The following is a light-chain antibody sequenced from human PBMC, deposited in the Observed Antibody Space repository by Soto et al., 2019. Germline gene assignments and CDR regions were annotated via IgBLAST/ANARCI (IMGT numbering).Light chain of an antibody. V-gene: IGLV1-44*01. CDR3: QSYDSSLSGSRV. J-gene: IGLJ2*01. Sequence: QSVLTQPPSASGTPGQRVTISCSGSSSNIGSNTVSWFQQLPGRAPKLLLYNNNHRPSGVPDRFSGSKSGTSASLAITGLQAEDEADYYCQSYDSSLSGSRVFGGGTKLTVL. CDR2: NNN. CDR1: SSNIGSNT.